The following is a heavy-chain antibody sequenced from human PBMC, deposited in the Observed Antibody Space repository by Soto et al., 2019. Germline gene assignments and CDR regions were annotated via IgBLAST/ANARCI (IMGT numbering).Heavy chain of an antibody. CDR2: IHYSGET. Sequence: LTCTVSGGSIISTFYYWGWLRQPPGRGLEWIANIHYSGETHYSPSLKSRVAISVDTSKSQFSLTLNSVTAADTAVYYCARRPDFRDHGWFDPWGQGILVTVSS. J-gene: IGHJ5*02. CDR3: ARRPDFRDHGWFDP. V-gene: IGHV4-39*01. D-gene: IGHD4-17*01. CDR1: GGSIISTFYY.